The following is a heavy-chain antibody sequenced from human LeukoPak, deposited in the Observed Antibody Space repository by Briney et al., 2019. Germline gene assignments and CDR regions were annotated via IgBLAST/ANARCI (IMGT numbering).Heavy chain of an antibody. CDR3: ATVQTKWELLAFDI. Sequence: AASVKVSCKASGGTFSSYAISWVRQAPGQGLEWMGGIIPIFGTANYAQKFQGRVTITADKSTSTAYMELSSLRSEDTAVYYCATVQTKWELLAFDIWGQGTMVTVSS. CDR2: IIPIFGTA. J-gene: IGHJ3*02. V-gene: IGHV1-69*06. CDR1: GGTFSSYA. D-gene: IGHD1-26*01.